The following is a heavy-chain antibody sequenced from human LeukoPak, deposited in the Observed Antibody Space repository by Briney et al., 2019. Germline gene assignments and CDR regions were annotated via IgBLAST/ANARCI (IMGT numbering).Heavy chain of an antibody. V-gene: IGHV1-2*02. Sequence: ASVKVSCKASGYTFTAYYMHWVRQAPGQGLEWMGWINPNSGGTNYAQKFQGRVTMTRDTSISTAYMELSRLRSDDTAVYYCARTYGGNSFDAFDTWGQGTMVTVSS. CDR2: INPNSGGT. D-gene: IGHD4-23*01. CDR3: ARTYGGNSFDAFDT. J-gene: IGHJ3*02. CDR1: GYTFTAYY.